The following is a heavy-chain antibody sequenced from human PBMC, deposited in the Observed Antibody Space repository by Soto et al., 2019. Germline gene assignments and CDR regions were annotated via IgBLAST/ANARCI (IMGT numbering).Heavy chain of an antibody. CDR2: IIPILGIA. CDR1: GGTFSSYT. V-gene: IGHV1-69*02. D-gene: IGHD4-17*01. CDR3: ARGMTTVTSWLGYYYGMDV. Sequence: QVQLVQSGAEVKKPGSSVKVSCKASGGTFSSYTISWVRQAPGQGLEWIGRIIPILGIANYEQKFQGRGTITADKSTSTAYMELSSLRSEDTAVYYCARGMTTVTSWLGYYYGMDVWGQGTTVTVSS. J-gene: IGHJ6*02.